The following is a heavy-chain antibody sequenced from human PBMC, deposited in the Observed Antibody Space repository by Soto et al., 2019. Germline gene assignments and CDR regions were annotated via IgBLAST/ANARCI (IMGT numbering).Heavy chain of an antibody. CDR2: IYYSGST. V-gene: IGHV4-30-4*01. J-gene: IGHJ5*02. D-gene: IGHD3-22*01. CDR1: GGSISSGDYY. Sequence: TLSLTCTVSGGSISSGDYYWSWIRQPPGKGLEWIGYIYYSGSTYYNPSLKSRVTISVDTSKNQFSLKLSSVTAADTAVYYCAGETQYYYDSSGYYDLFDPWGQGTLVTVSS. CDR3: AGETQYYYDSSGYYDLFDP.